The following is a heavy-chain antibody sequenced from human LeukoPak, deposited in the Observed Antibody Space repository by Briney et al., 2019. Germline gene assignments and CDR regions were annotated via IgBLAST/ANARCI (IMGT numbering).Heavy chain of an antibody. D-gene: IGHD5-18*01. CDR1: GGTFSSYA. CDR2: IIPIFGSA. V-gene: IGHV1-69*13. CDR3: ATSQHTYGENWFDP. Sequence: EASVKVSCKASGGTFSSYAINWVRQAPGQGLEWMGGIIPIFGSANYAQNFQGRVTITADESTSTAYMELSSLRSEDTAVYYCATSQHTYGENWFDPWGQGTLVIVSS. J-gene: IGHJ5*02.